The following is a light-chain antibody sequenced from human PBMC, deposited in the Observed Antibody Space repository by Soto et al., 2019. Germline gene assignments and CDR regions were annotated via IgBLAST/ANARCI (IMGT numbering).Light chain of an antibody. V-gene: IGKV1-33*01. CDR1: QNINNY. CDR2: DAS. CDR3: QRYEHLPT. Sequence: DIQMTQSTSSRSASVGDRVTITFQASQNINNYLIWYQQKPGRAPKLLIYDASNLEAGVPSRFRGSGSGTDFTFTISRLQPEDIASYLCQRYEHLPTSGQGTRLEI. J-gene: IGKJ5*01.